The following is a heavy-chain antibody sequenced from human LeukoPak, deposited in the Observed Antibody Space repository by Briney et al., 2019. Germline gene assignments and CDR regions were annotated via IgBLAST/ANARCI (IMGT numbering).Heavy chain of an antibody. Sequence: SSETLSLTCTVSGGSISSYYWSWIRQPPGKGLEWIGYIYYSGSTNYNPSLKSRVTISVDTSKNQFSLKVNSVTAAGTAVYYCARAPGNDYYPYYYMDVWGKGTTVTVSS. D-gene: IGHD4/OR15-4a*01. CDR3: ARAPGNDYYPYYYMDV. CDR1: GGSISSYY. J-gene: IGHJ6*03. CDR2: IYYSGST. V-gene: IGHV4-59*01.